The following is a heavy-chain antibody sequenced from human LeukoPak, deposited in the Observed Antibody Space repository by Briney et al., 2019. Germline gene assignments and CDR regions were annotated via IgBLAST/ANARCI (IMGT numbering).Heavy chain of an antibody. CDR1: GVTFSSYS. CDR2: ISSSSSYI. D-gene: IGHD3-3*01. V-gene: IGHV3-21*01. Sequence: GGSLRLSCAASGVTFSSYSMNWVRQAPGKGLEWVSSISSSSSYIYYADSVKGRFTISRDNAKNSLYLQMNSLRAEDTAVYYCARTVTIFGVVIKGYYFDYWGQGTLVTASS. CDR3: ARTVTIFGVVIKGYYFDY. J-gene: IGHJ4*02.